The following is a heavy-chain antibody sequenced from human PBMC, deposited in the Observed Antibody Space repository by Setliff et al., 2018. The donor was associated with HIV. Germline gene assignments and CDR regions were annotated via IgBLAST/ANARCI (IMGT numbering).Heavy chain of an antibody. V-gene: IGHV4-39*01. J-gene: IGHJ4*02. CDR3: ARQAIFGYYDSSGYLDY. Sequence: PSETLSLTCTVSGGSISSGSYYWGWIRQPPGKGLEWIGSIYYSGSTYYNPSLQSRVTIPVDTSKNLFSLRLSSVTASGTAVYYCARQAIFGYYDSSGYLDYWGQGTLVTVSS. CDR2: IYYSGST. D-gene: IGHD3-22*01. CDR1: GGSISSGSYY.